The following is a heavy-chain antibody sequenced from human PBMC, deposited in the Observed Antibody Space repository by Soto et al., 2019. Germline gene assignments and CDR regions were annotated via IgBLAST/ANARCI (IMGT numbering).Heavy chain of an antibody. CDR1: GGSFSGYY. D-gene: IGHD2-2*01. J-gene: IGHJ6*03. CDR3: ARGIVVVPAASADYYYYYMDV. CDR2: INHSGST. V-gene: IGHV4-34*01. Sequence: SETLSLTCAVYGGSFSGYYWSWIRQPPGKGLEWIGEINHSGSTNYNPSLKSRVTISVDTSKNQFSLKLSSVTAADTAVYYCARGIVVVPAASADYYYYYMDVRAKRTTVTVSS.